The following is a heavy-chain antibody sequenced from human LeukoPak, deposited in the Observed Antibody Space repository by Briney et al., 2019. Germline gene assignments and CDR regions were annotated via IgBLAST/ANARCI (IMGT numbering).Heavy chain of an antibody. CDR1: GFTFSNSA. D-gene: IGHD6-19*01. CDR2: ISTNGDRT. J-gene: IGHJ4*02. CDR3: ARGVAISSSGWYDTFDY. Sequence: PGGSLRLSCGASGFTFSNSAMYWVRQAPGKGLEFVSVISTNGDRTYYADSVKGRFTISRDNSKNNLYLQMGSLRADDMAVYYCARGVAISSSGWYDTFDYWGQGALVTISS. V-gene: IGHV3-64*02.